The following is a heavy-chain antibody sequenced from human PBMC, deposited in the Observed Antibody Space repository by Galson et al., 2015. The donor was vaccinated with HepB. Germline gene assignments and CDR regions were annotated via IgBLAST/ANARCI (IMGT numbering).Heavy chain of an antibody. J-gene: IGHJ6*02. CDR1: GFTFSSYA. V-gene: IGHV3-30-3*01. D-gene: IGHD2-21*02. CDR3: ARDLSGGDRHYYYYGMDV. CDR2: ISYDGSNK. Sequence: SLRLSCAASGFTFSSYAMHWVRQAPGKGLEWVAVISYDGSNKYYADSVKGRFTISRDNSKNTLYLKMNSLRAEDTSVYYCARDLSGGDRHYYYYGMDVWGHGTTFPVSS.